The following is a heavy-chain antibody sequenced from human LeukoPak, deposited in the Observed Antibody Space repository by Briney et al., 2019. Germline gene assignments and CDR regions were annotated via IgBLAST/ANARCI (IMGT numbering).Heavy chain of an antibody. D-gene: IGHD4-17*01. CDR1: GGSISSGAYY. Sequence: SETQSLTCTVSGGSISSGAYYWSWIRQPPGKDLEWIGYIYYSGNAYYNPSLKTRVTISVDTSKNQFSLKLNSVTAADTAVYYCARDYAGAFDIWGQGTMVTVSS. V-gene: IGHV4-30-4*08. J-gene: IGHJ3*02. CDR2: IYYSGNA. CDR3: ARDYAGAFDI.